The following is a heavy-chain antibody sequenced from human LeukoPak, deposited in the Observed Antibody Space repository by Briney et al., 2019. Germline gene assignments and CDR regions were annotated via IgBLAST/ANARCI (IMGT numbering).Heavy chain of an antibody. D-gene: IGHD6-6*01. J-gene: IGHJ3*02. CDR1: GGSISSSSYY. V-gene: IGHV4-39*01. CDR3: ARHCRPCAFDI. CDR2: IYYSGST. Sequence: PSETLSLTCTVSGGSISSSSYYWGWIRQPPGKGLEWIGSIYYSGSTYYNPSLKSRVTISVDTSKNQFSLKLSSVTAADTAVYYCARHCRPCAFDIWGQGTMVIVSS.